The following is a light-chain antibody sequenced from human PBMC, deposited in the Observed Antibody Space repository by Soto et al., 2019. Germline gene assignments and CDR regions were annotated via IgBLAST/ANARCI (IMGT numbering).Light chain of an antibody. CDR1: GSDIGAYDY. CDR3: SSYTTSYFYV. J-gene: IGLJ1*01. V-gene: IGLV2-14*01. Sequence: QSALTQPASVSGSPGQSITISCTGSGSDIGAYDYVSWYQQHPGKAPKLLIYGVKNRPSGVSYRFSASKSAFTASLTISGLQAEDEAHYYCSSYTTSYFYVFGPGTKVTVL. CDR2: GVK.